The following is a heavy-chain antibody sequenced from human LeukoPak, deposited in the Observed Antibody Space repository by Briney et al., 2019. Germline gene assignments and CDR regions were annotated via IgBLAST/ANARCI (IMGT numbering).Heavy chain of an antibody. J-gene: IGHJ3*02. CDR1: GFTLSSYW. D-gene: IGHD3-10*01. CDR3: ARVITMVRGVIDI. V-gene: IGHV3-7*03. CDR2: IKQDGSEK. Sequence: GGSLRLSCAASGFTLSSYWMSWVRQAPGKGLEWVANIKQDGSEKYYVDSVKGRFTISRDNAKNSLYLQMNSLRAEDTAVYYCARVITMVRGVIDIWGQGTMVTVSS.